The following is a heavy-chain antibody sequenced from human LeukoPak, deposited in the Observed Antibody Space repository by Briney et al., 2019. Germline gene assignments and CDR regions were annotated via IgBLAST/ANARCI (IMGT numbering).Heavy chain of an antibody. J-gene: IGHJ5*02. CDR2: ISSSGSTI. CDR3: ARVYSSSWYRVDP. Sequence: PGGSLRLSCAASGFTFSDYYMSWIRQAPGKGLEWVSYISSSGSTIYYADSVKGRFTISRDNAKNSLYLQMNSLRAEDTAVYYCARVYSSSWYRVDPWGQGTLVTVSS. D-gene: IGHD6-13*01. CDR1: GFTFSDYY. V-gene: IGHV3-11*01.